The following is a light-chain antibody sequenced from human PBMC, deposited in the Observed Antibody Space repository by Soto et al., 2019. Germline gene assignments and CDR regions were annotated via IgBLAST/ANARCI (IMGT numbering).Light chain of an antibody. CDR2: EAS. CDR1: SSDVGGYNY. V-gene: IGLV2-8*01. Sequence: QSALTQPPSASGSPGQSVTISCTGTSSDVGGYNYVSWYQQHPGKAPKLMIYEASKRPSGVPDRFSGSKSGNTASLTVSGLQAEDEADYYCSSSAGRYNFSLYVSGTGTMVTDL. CDR3: SSSAGRYNFSLYV. J-gene: IGLJ1*01.